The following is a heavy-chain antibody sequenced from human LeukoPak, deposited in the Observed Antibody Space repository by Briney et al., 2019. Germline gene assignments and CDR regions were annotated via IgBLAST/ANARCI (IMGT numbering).Heavy chain of an antibody. CDR3: AADVPPT. J-gene: IGHJ5*02. Sequence: GGSLRLSCAASGFSLSSYGMHWARQAPGKGPEWLSYFSSSGDTIYYADSVKGRFTISRDNSKNTLYLQMNSLRAEDTAVYYCAADVPPTWGQGTLVTVSS. CDR2: FSSSGDTI. V-gene: IGHV3-23*01. CDR1: GFSLSSYG.